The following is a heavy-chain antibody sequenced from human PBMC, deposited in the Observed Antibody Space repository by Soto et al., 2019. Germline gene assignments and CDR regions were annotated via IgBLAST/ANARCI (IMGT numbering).Heavy chain of an antibody. V-gene: IGHV4-34*01. J-gene: IGHJ5*02. CDR2: INHSGST. Sequence: SETLSLTCSVYGWSFSGYYWSWIRQPPGKGLEWIGEINHSGSTNYNPSLKSRVTISVDTSKNQFSLKLSSVTAADTAVYYCARSSGWHNWFDPWGQGTLVTVSS. CDR3: ARSSGWHNWFDP. CDR1: GWSFSGYY. D-gene: IGHD6-19*01.